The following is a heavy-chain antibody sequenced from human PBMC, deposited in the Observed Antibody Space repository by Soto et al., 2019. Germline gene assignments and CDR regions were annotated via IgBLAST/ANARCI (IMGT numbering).Heavy chain of an antibody. J-gene: IGHJ6*03. V-gene: IGHV1-69*04. D-gene: IGHD2-2*01. CDR3: ARDLGPDIVVVPAAMYPGDYYYYMDV. CDR1: GGTFSSYT. CDR2: IIPILGIA. Sequence: ASVKVSCKASGGTFSSYTISWVRQAPGQGLEWMGRIIPILGIANYAQKFQGRVTITADKSTSTAYMELSSLRSEDTAVYYCARDLGPDIVVVPAAMYPGDYYYYMDVWGKGTTVTVSS.